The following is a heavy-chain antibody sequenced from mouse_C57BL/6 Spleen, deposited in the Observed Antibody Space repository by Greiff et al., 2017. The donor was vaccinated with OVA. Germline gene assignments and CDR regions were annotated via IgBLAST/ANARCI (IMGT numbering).Heavy chain of an antibody. CDR1: GFNIKDDY. CDR2: IDPENGDT. CDR3: TTGDYYGSSLYYYAMDY. V-gene: IGHV14-4*01. Sequence: VQLQQSGAELVRPGASVKLSCTASGFNIKDDYMHWVKQRPEQGLEWIGWIDPENGDTEYASKFQGKATITADTSSNTAYLQLSSLTSEDTAVYYCTTGDYYGSSLYYYAMDYWGQGTSVTVSS. D-gene: IGHD1-1*01. J-gene: IGHJ4*01.